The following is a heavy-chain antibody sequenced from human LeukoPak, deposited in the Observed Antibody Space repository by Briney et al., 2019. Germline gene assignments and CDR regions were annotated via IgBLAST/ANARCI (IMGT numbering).Heavy chain of an antibody. Sequence: PSETLSLTCAVYGGSFSGYYWSWIRQHPGKGLEWIGYIYYSGSTYYNPSLKSRVTISVDTSKNQFSLKLSSVTAADTAVYYCARVLVVVTPTRSEYFQHWGQGTLVTVSS. J-gene: IGHJ1*01. D-gene: IGHD3-22*01. CDR2: IYYSGST. CDR1: GGSFSGYY. V-gene: IGHV4-31*11. CDR3: ARVLVVVTPTRSEYFQH.